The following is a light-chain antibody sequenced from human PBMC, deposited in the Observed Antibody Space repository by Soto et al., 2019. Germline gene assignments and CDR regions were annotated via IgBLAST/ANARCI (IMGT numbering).Light chain of an antibody. V-gene: IGKV3-20*01. CDR1: QSVSNNY. J-gene: IGKJ1*01. CDR3: QQYGSSGT. CDR2: GAS. Sequence: FIASQSVSNNYLAWYQQKPGQAPRLLIYGASNRATGIPDRFSGSGSGTDFTLTISRLEPEDFAVYYCQQYGSSGTFGQGTKVDIK.